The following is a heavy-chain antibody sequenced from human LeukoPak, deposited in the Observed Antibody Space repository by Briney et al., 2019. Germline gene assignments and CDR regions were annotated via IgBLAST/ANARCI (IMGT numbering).Heavy chain of an antibody. J-gene: IGHJ4*02. Sequence: SETLSLTCTVSGGSISSSSYYWGWIRQPPGKGLEWIGSFYYSGSAYYNPSLKSRVTISVDTSKNQFSLNLSSVTAADTAVYYCARDSGPPNYYFDYWGQGTLVTVSS. D-gene: IGHD2-8*02. CDR2: FYYSGSA. CDR1: GGSISSSSYY. CDR3: ARDSGPPNYYFDY. V-gene: IGHV4-39*07.